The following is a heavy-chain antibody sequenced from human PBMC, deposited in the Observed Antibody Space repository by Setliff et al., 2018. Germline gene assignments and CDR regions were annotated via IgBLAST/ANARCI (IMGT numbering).Heavy chain of an antibody. V-gene: IGHV4-4*08. J-gene: IGHJ3*02. CDR3: ARGGGRIRQLGATGVHTFDI. CDR1: GGSISSNY. Sequence: SETLSLTCSVSGGSISSNYWSWIRQPPGKGLEWIGYIYTRGSTNYNPSLQSRVTISVDTAKKQFSLKLNSVTAADTAIYYCARGGGRIRQLGATGVHTFDIWGQGTMVTVSS. D-gene: IGHD1-1*01. CDR2: IYTRGST.